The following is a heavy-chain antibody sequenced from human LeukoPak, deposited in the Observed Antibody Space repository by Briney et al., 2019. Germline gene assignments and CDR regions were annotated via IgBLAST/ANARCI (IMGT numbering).Heavy chain of an antibody. D-gene: IGHD6-13*01. J-gene: IGHJ4*02. CDR2: VNAGNGNT. V-gene: IGHV1-3*01. Sequence: ASAKVSCKASGYTFTSYAMHWVRQAPGQRLEWMGWVNAGNGNTKYSQKFQGRVTITRDTSASTAYMELSSLRSEDTAVYYCARVVSWYHYFDYGGQGTLVTVSS. CDR3: ARVVSWYHYFDY. CDR1: GYTFTSYA.